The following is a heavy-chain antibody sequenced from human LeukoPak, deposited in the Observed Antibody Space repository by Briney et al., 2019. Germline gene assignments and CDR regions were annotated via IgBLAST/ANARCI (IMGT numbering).Heavy chain of an antibody. D-gene: IGHD2-2*01. CDR2: ICTGGNT. CDR3: AKCVYYCGSNSCPQYYYYMDV. J-gene: IGHJ6*03. CDR1: GFSVRSYC. V-gene: IGHV3-66*02. Sequence: GGSLRLSCAASGFSVRSYCMTWVRQAPGRGLEWVSVICTGGNTHYADSVKGRFTISRDISKNTVYLQMNSLRPEDTAVYYCAKCVYYCGSNSCPQYYYYMDVWGKGTTVTVSS.